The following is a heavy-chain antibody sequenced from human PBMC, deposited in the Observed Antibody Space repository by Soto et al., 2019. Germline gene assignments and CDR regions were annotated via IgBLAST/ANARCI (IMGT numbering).Heavy chain of an antibody. CDR1: GYTFTNYG. Sequence: QVQLVQSGGEVKKPGASVKVSCKASGYTFTNYGISWVRQAPGQGLEWMGWINVYNGNTKYAQKVQGRVTMTTDTSTSTAYMGLRSTRSNDTAVYYCARGVGSASYSNQYNWVDPWGPGNLGTVSS. V-gene: IGHV1-18*01. D-gene: IGHD3-10*01. CDR3: ARGVGSASYSNQYNWVDP. J-gene: IGHJ5*02. CDR2: INVYNGNT.